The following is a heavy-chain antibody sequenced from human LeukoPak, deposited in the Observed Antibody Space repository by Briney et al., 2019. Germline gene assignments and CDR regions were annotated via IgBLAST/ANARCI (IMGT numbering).Heavy chain of an antibody. Sequence: GGSLRLSCAASGFTFSSYWMSWVRQAPGKGLEWVANIKQDGSEKYYVDSVKGRFTISRDNAKNSLYLQMNSLRAEDTAVYYCPRVSIVVGPAATLLLDYWGQGTLVTVSS. CDR1: GFTFSSYW. CDR2: IKQDGSEK. V-gene: IGHV3-7*01. J-gene: IGHJ4*02. D-gene: IGHD2-2*01. CDR3: PRVSIVVGPAATLLLDY.